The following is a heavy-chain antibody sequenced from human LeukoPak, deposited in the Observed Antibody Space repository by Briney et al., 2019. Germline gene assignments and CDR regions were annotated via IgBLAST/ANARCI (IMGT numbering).Heavy chain of an antibody. CDR1: GFTFSSYW. Sequence: GGSLRLSCAASGFTFSSYWMSWVRQAPGKGLEWVANIKEDGSEKYYVDSVKGRFTISRDSAKNSLSLQMNSLGAEDTAVYYCARDGCSGGNCYSYWFDPWGQGTLVTVSS. D-gene: IGHD2-15*01. J-gene: IGHJ5*02. CDR3: ARDGCSGGNCYSYWFDP. CDR2: IKEDGSEK. V-gene: IGHV3-7*01.